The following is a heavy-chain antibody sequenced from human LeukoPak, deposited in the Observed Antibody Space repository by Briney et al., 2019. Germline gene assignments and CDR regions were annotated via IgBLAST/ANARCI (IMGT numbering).Heavy chain of an antibody. CDR2: FDPEDGET. CDR1: GYTLTELS. J-gene: IGHJ4*02. Sequence: VASVKVSCKVSGYTLTELSMHWVRQAPGKGLEWMGGFDPEDGETIYAQKFQGRVTMTEDTSTDTAYMELSSLRSEDTAVYYCATWGGYGSGSSFDYWGQGTLATVSS. CDR3: ATWGGYGSGSSFDY. D-gene: IGHD3-10*01. V-gene: IGHV1-24*01.